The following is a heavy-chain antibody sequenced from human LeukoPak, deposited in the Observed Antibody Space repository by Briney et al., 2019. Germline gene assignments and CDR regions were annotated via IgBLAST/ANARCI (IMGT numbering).Heavy chain of an antibody. CDR2: IYYSGST. D-gene: IGHD3-10*01. J-gene: IGHJ4*02. CDR3: ARRPYTMVRGVPGYFDY. V-gene: IGHV4-39*01. Sequence: PSETLSLTCTVSGGSISSSSYYWGWVRQPPGKGLEWLGSIYYSGSTYYNPSLKSRVTISVDTSKNQFSLKLSSVTAADTAEYYCARRPYTMVRGVPGYFDYWGQGTLVTVSS. CDR1: GGSISSSSYY.